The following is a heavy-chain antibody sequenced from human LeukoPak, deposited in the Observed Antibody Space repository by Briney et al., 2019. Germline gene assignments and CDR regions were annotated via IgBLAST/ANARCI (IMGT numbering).Heavy chain of an antibody. J-gene: IGHJ4*02. CDR2: ISGSGGST. V-gene: IGHV3-23*01. CDR1: GFTFSSYA. D-gene: IGHD3-22*01. Sequence: GGSLRLSCAASGFTFSSYAMSWVRQAPGKGLEWVSAISGSGGSTYYADSVKGRFTISRDNSKNTLYLQMNSLRAEDTAVYYCARDSSGYYSYYFDYWGQGTLVTVSS. CDR3: ARDSSGYYSYYFDY.